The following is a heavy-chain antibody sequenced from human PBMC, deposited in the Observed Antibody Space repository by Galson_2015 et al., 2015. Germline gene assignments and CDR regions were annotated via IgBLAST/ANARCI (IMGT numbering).Heavy chain of an antibody. D-gene: IGHD6-6*01. CDR1: GYKFTTYS. Sequence: QSGAEVKKPGESLKISCTSSGYKFTTYSISWVRQMPGRGLEWMGIVYPIDSDTRYSPSFEGQVTISVDKSTNTAYLQWNSLKASDTAMYYCAKHGDSSSYGMDVWGQGTTVTVSS. CDR3: AKHGDSSSYGMDV. J-gene: IGHJ6*02. V-gene: IGHV5-51*01. CDR2: VYPIDSDT.